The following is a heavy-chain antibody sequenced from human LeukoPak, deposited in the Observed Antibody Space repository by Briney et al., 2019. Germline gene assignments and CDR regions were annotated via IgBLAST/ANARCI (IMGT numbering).Heavy chain of an antibody. CDR1: GFTFSSYA. Sequence: GGSLRLSFAASGFTFSSYAMSWVRQAPGKGLEWVSGTSASGDSTYYADSVKGRFTISRDNAKNSLYLQMNSLRAEDTAVYYCARSQTYYDFWSGYFSDYWGQGTLVTVSS. CDR2: TSASGDST. D-gene: IGHD3-3*01. J-gene: IGHJ4*02. CDR3: ARSQTYYDFWSGYFSDY. V-gene: IGHV3-23*01.